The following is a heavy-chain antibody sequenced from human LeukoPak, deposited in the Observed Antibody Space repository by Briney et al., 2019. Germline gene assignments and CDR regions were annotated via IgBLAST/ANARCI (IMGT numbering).Heavy chain of an antibody. CDR1: GGSISSPH. J-gene: IGHJ5*02. CDR2: IYYTGSX. V-gene: IGHV4-59*11. D-gene: IGHD2-8*01. Sequence: PSETLSLTCTVSGGSISSPHWSWIRQPPGKGLEWIGYIYYTGSXNXXXXXXXXVTISVDTSRNQFSLRLSSVTAADTAVYYCAXNGQXXXXFDPWGQGSLVTVSS. CDR3: AXNGQXXXXFDP.